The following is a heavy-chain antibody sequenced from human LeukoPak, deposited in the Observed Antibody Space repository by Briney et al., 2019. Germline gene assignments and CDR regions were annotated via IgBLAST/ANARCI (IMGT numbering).Heavy chain of an antibody. J-gene: IGHJ4*02. V-gene: IGHV3-23*01. CDR2: ISGSGGNT. CDR1: GFTVSSNH. Sequence: GGSLRLSCAASGFTVSSNHMIWVRQPPGKGLEWVSAISGSGGNTYYADSVEGRFTISRDNSKNTWYLQMNSLRAEDRAVYYCAKRDPVGSSFDYWGQGTLVTVSS. CDR3: AKRDPVGSSFDY. D-gene: IGHD3-10*01.